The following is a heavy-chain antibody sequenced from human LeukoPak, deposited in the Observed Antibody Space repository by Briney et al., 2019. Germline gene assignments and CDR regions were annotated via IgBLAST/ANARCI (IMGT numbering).Heavy chain of an antibody. J-gene: IGHJ3*02. V-gene: IGHV3-30-3*01. CDR3: ARDQSKRGYTSGWSDTFDI. CDR2: ISYDGSNK. D-gene: IGHD6-19*01. Sequence: PGGSLRLSCAASGFTFSSYAMHWVRQAPGKGLERVAVISYDGSNKYYADSVKGRFTISRDNAKNSLYLQMNSLRAEDTAVYYCARDQSKRGYTSGWSDTFDIWGQGTMVTVSS. CDR1: GFTFSSYA.